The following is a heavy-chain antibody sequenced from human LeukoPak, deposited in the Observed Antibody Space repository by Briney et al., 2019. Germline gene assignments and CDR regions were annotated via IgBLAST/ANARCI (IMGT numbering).Heavy chain of an antibody. Sequence: LSLTCAVYGGSFSGYYWSWIRQAPGKGLEWVGFIRSKAYGGTTEYAASVKGRFTISRDDSKSIAYLQMNSLKTEDTAVYYCTTLNRGMADYWGQGTLVTVSS. V-gene: IGHV3-49*03. CDR1: GGSFSGYY. D-gene: IGHD3-10*01. CDR2: IRSKAYGGTT. CDR3: TTLNRGMADY. J-gene: IGHJ4*02.